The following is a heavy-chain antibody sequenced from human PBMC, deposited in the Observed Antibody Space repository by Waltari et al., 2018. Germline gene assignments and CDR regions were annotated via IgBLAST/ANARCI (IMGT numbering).Heavy chain of an antibody. CDR1: GGSISSGSYY. CDR3: ARGRDFWSGLYGMDV. D-gene: IGHD3-3*01. CDR2: IYTSGST. V-gene: IGHV4-61*02. J-gene: IGHJ6*02. Sequence: QVQLQESGPGLVKPSQTLSLTCTVSGGSISSGSYYWSWIRQPAVKGLEWIGRIYTSGSTNYNPSLKCRVTISVDTSKNQFSLKLSSVTAADTAVYYCARGRDFWSGLYGMDVWGQGTTVTVSS.